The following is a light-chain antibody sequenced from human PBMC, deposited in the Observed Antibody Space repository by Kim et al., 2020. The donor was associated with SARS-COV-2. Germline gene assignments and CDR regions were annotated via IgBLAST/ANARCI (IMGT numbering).Light chain of an antibody. CDR3: QQYNSYSRT. Sequence: DIQMTQSPSTLSASVGDRVTITCRASRSIGNWLAWYQQKPGEAPKLLIYVASTLQSGVPSRFSGSGSGTEFTLTISSLQPDDFATYYCQQYNSYSRTFGQGTKVDIK. J-gene: IGKJ1*01. CDR1: RSIGNW. CDR2: VAS. V-gene: IGKV1-5*01.